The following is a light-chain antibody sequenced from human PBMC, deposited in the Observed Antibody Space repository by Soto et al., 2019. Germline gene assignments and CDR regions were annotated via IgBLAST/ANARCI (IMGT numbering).Light chain of an antibody. J-gene: IGLJ3*02. Sequence: QSVLTQPATVSGSPGQPITISCTGTSSDVGGYDYVSWYQQHPGKVPKLIIYEVSIRASGVSNRFSASKSANTASLTSSGLQPEDEADYYCSSFTSSVTLFGGGTKVTVL. CDR1: SSDVGGYDY. CDR2: EVS. CDR3: SSFTSSVTL. V-gene: IGLV2-14*01.